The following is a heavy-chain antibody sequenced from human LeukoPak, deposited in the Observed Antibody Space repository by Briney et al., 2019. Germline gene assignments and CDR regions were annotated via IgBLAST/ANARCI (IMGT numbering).Heavy chain of an antibody. V-gene: IGHV3-30-3*01. D-gene: IGHD3-22*01. Sequence: GRSLRLSCAASGFTFSSYAMHWVRQAPGKGLEWVAVISYDGSNKYYADSVKGRFTISRDNSRNTLYLQMNSLRPEDTAFYYCAREEYISASSYYFDYWGQGTLVTVSS. CDR3: AREEYISASSYYFDY. J-gene: IGHJ4*02. CDR2: ISYDGSNK. CDR1: GFTFSSYA.